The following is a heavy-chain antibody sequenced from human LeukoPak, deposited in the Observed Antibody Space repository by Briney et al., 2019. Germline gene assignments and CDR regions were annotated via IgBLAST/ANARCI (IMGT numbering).Heavy chain of an antibody. Sequence: GGSLRLSCTASGFTFGDYAMSWVRQAPGKGLEWVGFIRSKAYGGTTEYAASVKGRFTISRDDSKSIAYLQMNSLKTEDTAVYYCTRDLLSITMVWDVWGQGTTVTVSS. J-gene: IGHJ6*02. V-gene: IGHV3-49*04. CDR2: IRSKAYGGTT. CDR3: TRDLLSITMVWDV. CDR1: GFTFGDYA. D-gene: IGHD3-10*01.